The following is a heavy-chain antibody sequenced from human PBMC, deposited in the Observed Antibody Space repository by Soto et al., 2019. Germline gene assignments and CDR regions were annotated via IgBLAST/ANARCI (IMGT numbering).Heavy chain of an antibody. CDR3: TREQSEDKYIDF. CDR1: GASLSSGGYF. V-gene: IGHV4-61*08. J-gene: IGHJ4*02. D-gene: IGHD5-12*01. CDR2: IYYSGGT. Sequence: SETLSLTCTVSGASLSSGGYFYTWVRQPPGKGLEWLGYIYYSGGTNYNPSLKSRVTISLDKSKSQFSLTLISVTAADTAVYYFTREQSEDKYIDFWGQGTLVTVSS.